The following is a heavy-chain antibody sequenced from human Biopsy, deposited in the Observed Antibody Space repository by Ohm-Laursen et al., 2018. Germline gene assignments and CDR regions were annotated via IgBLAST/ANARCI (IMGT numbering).Heavy chain of an antibody. CDR1: GDSISSYY. Sequence: SETLSLTCTVSGDSISSYYWSWIRQPPGKGLQGIGYVYYTGSTDYNPSLQSRVTISVDTSKNHFSLRLRSVTPADTAIYYSARDRGYYSDRTVPGYFDLWGRGTLVTVSS. CDR3: ARDRGYYSDRTVPGYFDL. CDR2: VYYTGST. V-gene: IGHV4-59*01. D-gene: IGHD3-22*01. J-gene: IGHJ2*01.